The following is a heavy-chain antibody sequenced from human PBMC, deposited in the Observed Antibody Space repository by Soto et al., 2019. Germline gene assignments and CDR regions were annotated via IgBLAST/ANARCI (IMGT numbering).Heavy chain of an antibody. CDR1: GGSISSGGYS. J-gene: IGHJ6*02. Sequence: QLQLQESGSGLVKPSQTLSLTCAVSGGSISSGGYSWSWIRQPPGKGLEWIGYIYHSGSTYYNPSLKSRVTISVDRSKNQFSRKLRSVTAADTARSYGAGCGYYHNSGIDVCGQGTTVTVSS. D-gene: IGHD3-22*01. V-gene: IGHV4-30-2*01. CDR3: AGCGYYHNSGIDV. CDR2: IYHSGST.